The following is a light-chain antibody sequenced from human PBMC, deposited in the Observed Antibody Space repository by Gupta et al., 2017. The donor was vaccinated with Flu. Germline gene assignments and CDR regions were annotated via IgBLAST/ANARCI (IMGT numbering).Light chain of an antibody. J-gene: IGKJ1*01. V-gene: IGKV3-11*01. CDR1: QSVSTF. Sequence: ERATLSCRANQSVSTFLAWYQQKPGRAPRLLIHGASKRASGIPARFSAVGSGTDFTLTISSLEPDDFAVYYCQQRGDWPPWTFGQGTKVEVK. CDR3: QQRGDWPPWT. CDR2: GAS.